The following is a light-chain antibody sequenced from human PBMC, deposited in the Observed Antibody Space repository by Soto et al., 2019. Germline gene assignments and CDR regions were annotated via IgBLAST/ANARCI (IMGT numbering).Light chain of an antibody. V-gene: IGKV1-12*01. CDR1: QDISNL. CDR2: ATS. J-gene: IGKJ1*01. CDR3: QQASSFPRT. Sequence: DIQMTQSPSFVSAAVGDRVTLSCRASQDISNLLAWYQQKPGKAPTLLIYATSNLQRGVPSRFSGSGSGTDFTLTISGMQPEDFATYYCQQASSFPRTFGQGTKV.